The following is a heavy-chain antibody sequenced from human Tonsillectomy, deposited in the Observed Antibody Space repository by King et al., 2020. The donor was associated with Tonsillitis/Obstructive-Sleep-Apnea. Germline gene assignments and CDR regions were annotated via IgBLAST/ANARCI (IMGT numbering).Heavy chain of an antibody. V-gene: IGHV3-21*01. Sequence: VQLVESGGGLVKPGGSLRLSCAASGFTFSSFSMNWVRQAPGKGLEWLSSISSSSSYIYYADSVKGRFTISRDNAKNSLYLQMNSLRAEDTAVYYCARGVIVIVPSAIGDWGQGTLVTVSS. CDR3: ARGVIVIVPSAIGD. J-gene: IGHJ4*02. D-gene: IGHD2-2*02. CDR1: GFTFSSFS. CDR2: ISSSSSYI.